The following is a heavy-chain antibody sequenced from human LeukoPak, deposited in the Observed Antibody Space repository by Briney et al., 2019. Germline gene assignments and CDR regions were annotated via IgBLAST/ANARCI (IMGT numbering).Heavy chain of an antibody. Sequence: PSETLSLTCAVYGGSFSGYYWSWIRQPPGKGLEWIGEINHSGSTNYNPSLKSRVTISVDTSKNQFSLKLSSVTAADTAVYYCARGGYCSGTSCYRSYYYGMDVWGQGTTVTVSS. J-gene: IGHJ6*02. CDR2: INHSGST. CDR3: ARGGYCSGTSCYRSYYYGMDV. D-gene: IGHD2-2*02. CDR1: GGSFSGYY. V-gene: IGHV4-34*01.